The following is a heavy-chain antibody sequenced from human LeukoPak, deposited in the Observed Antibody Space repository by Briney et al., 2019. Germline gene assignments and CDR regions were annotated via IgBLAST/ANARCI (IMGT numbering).Heavy chain of an antibody. D-gene: IGHD2-2*01. V-gene: IGHV3-21*01. CDR2: ISSSSSYI. J-gene: IGHJ4*02. CDR1: GFTFSSYS. Sequence: PGGSLRLSCAASGFTFSSYSMNWVRQAPGKGLEWVSSISSSSSYIYYADSVKGRFTISRGNAKNSLYLQMNSLRAEDTAVYYCARDAPKGYCSSTSCYADYWGQGTLVTVSS. CDR3: ARDAPKGYCSSTSCYADY.